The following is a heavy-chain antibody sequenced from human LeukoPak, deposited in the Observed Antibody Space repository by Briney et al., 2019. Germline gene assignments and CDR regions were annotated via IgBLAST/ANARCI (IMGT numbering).Heavy chain of an antibody. CDR3: ATLPSFNIVATIP. Sequence: GASVKVSCKVSGYTLTELSMHWVRQAPGKGLEWMGGFDPEDGETIYAQKFQGRVTMTEDTSTDTAYTELSNLRSEDTAVYYCATLPSFNIVATIPWGQGTLVTVSS. J-gene: IGHJ5*02. D-gene: IGHD5-12*01. V-gene: IGHV1-24*01. CDR1: GYTLTELS. CDR2: FDPEDGET.